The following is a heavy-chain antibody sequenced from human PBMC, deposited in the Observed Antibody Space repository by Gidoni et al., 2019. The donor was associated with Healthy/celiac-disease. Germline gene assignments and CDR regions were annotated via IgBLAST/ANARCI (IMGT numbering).Heavy chain of an antibody. Sequence: QVQLVESGGGVVQPGRSPRLSRAASGFTSWCYGMHWVRQAPGKGLEWVAVITDDGSNKYYTDSGKGRFTISRDNSKNTLYLQMNSRRAEDTAVYYCAKDSIAARRRPGNGMDVWGKGTTVTVSS. CDR2: ITDDGSNK. D-gene: IGHD6-6*01. J-gene: IGHJ6*04. V-gene: IGHV3-30*18. CDR1: GFTSWCYG. CDR3: AKDSIAARRRPGNGMDV.